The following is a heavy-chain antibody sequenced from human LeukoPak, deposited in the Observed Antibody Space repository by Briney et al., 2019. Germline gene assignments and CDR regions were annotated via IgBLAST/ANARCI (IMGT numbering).Heavy chain of an antibody. CDR1: GFTFSSYS. J-gene: IGHJ6*03. CDR2: ISSSSSYI. Sequence: GGSLRLSCAASGFTFSSYSMNWVRQAPGKGLEWVSSISSSSSYIYYADSVKGRFTISRDNAKNSLYLQMNSLRGDDTAVYYCARDGVTRRYNMYYYMDVWGKGTTVTVSS. D-gene: IGHD1-1*01. V-gene: IGHV3-21*01. CDR3: ARDGVTRRYNMYYYMDV.